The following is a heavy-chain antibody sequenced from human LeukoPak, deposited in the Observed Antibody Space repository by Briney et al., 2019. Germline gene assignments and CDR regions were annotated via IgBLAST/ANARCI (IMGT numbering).Heavy chain of an antibody. D-gene: IGHD6-6*01. CDR3: ARGGAARPDY. J-gene: IGHJ4*02. V-gene: IGHV3-21*01. CDR2: ISATSSYI. CDR1: GFTFSTYT. Sequence: PGGSLRLSCAASGFTFSTYTMNWVRQAPGKGLEWVSSISATSSYIYYADSAKGRFTISRDNAKNSLFLQMNSLRAEDTAVYYCARGGAARPDYWGQGTLVTVSS.